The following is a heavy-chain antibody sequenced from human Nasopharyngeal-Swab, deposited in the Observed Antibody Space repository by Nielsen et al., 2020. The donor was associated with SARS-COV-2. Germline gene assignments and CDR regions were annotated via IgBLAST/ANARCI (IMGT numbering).Heavy chain of an antibody. CDR3: AKGGHGDRLDFDY. CDR2: ISYDGSNK. V-gene: IGHV3-30*18. J-gene: IGHJ4*02. Sequence: GESLKISCAASGFTFSSYGMHWVRQAPGKGLEWVALISYDGSNKYYADSVKGRFTISRDNSKNTLYLQMNSLRAEDTAMYYCAKGGHGDRLDFDYWGQGTLVTVSS. D-gene: IGHD4-17*01. CDR1: GFTFSSYG.